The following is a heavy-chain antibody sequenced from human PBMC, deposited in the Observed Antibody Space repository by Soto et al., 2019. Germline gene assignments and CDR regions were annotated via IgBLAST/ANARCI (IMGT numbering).Heavy chain of an antibody. J-gene: IGHJ3*01. D-gene: IGHD5-18*01. Sequence: TFSSHGMHWVCQAPEKGLEWVANIKEDGREKYYVDSVKGRFTISRDNAEKSLYLQMNSLRAEYGVGYYCAGGPAIHYVW. CDR3: AGGPAIHYV. CDR2: IKEDGREK. V-gene: IGHV3-7*01. CDR1: TFSSHG.